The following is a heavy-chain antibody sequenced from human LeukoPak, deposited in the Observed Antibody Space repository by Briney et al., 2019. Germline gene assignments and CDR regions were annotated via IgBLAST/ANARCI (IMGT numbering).Heavy chain of an antibody. D-gene: IGHD3-10*02. CDR2: ISTGSTTI. Sequence: GGSLRLSCAVSGFSFRNYTMNWVRQAPGKGLEWISYISTGSTTIYYADSVKGRFTISRDNAKNSLYLQMNSLRAEDTAVYYCAELGITMIGGVWGKGTTVTISS. V-gene: IGHV3-48*01. CDR1: GFSFRNYT. J-gene: IGHJ6*04. CDR3: AELGITMIGGV.